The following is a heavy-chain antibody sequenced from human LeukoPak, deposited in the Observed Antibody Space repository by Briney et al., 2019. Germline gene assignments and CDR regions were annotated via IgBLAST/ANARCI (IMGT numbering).Heavy chain of an antibody. CDR3: ARWLLWFGEGGGSFDI. Sequence: PSETLSLTCGVYGGSLSGYFCSWIRQPPGKGLEWIGEINHSGSTNYNPSLKSRVTISVDTSKNQFSLKLSSVTAADTAVYYCARWLLWFGEGGGSFDIWGQGTMVTVSS. CDR2: INHSGST. V-gene: IGHV4-34*01. D-gene: IGHD3-10*01. CDR1: GGSLSGYF. J-gene: IGHJ3*02.